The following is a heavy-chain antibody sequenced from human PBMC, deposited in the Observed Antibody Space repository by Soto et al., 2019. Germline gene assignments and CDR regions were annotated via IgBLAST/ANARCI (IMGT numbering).Heavy chain of an antibody. CDR3: AREGWDRWSYYYYGMDV. CDR1: GYTFTGYY. D-gene: IGHD1-26*01. V-gene: IGHV1-2*02. J-gene: IGHJ6*02. CDR2: INPNSGGT. Sequence: GASVKVSCKASGYTFTGYYMHWVRQAPGQGLEWMGWINPNSGGTNYAQKFQGRVTMTRDTSISTAYMELSRLRSDDTAVYYCAREGWDRWSYYYYGMDVWGQGTTVTVSS.